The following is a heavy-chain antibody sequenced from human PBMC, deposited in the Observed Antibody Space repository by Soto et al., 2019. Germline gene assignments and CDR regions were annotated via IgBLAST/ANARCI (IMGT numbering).Heavy chain of an antibody. D-gene: IGHD5-12*01. Sequence: GASVKVSCKASGYTFTGYYMHWVRQAPGQGPEWMGWINPNSGGTNYAQKFQGWVTMTRDTSISTAYMELSRLRSDDTAVYYCARGHSGYEDPNGMDVWGQGTTVTVSS. CDR1: GYTFTGYY. V-gene: IGHV1-2*04. CDR2: INPNSGGT. CDR3: ARGHSGYEDPNGMDV. J-gene: IGHJ6*02.